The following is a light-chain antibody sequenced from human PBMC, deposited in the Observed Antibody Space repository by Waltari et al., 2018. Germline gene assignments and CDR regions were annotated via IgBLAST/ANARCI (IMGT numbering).Light chain of an antibody. Sequence: SYFLTPPPALSVAPGQTARITCGGYNIRGINVNWYQQKPGQAPVLFVYDDTDRPSGIPGRLSGSKSGNTATLIISRVEAGDEADYSCQLWDSTSDHPVVFGGGTKLTVL. V-gene: IGLV3-21*02. J-gene: IGLJ2*01. CDR3: QLWDSTSDHPVV. CDR2: DDT. CDR1: NIRGIN.